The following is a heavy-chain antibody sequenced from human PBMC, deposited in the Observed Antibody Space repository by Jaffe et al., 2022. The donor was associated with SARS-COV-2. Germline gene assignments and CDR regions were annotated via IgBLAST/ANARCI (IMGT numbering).Heavy chain of an antibody. D-gene: IGHD1-26*01. J-gene: IGHJ6*02. CDR3: AREWELLPYYYYYGMDV. V-gene: IGHV1-18*01. Sequence: QVQLVQSGAEVKKPGASVKVSCKASGYTFTSYGISWVRQAPGQGLEWMGWISAYNGNTNYAQKLQGRVTMTTDTSTSTAYMELRSLRSDDTAVYYCAREWELLPYYYYYGMDVWGQGTTVTVSS. CDR2: ISAYNGNT. CDR1: GYTFTSYG.